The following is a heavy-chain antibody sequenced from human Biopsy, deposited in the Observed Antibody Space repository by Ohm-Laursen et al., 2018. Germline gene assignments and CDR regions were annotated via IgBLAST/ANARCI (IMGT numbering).Heavy chain of an antibody. CDR3: AKGITVYGVVLPYYFDD. CDR1: GASLSSHY. J-gene: IGHJ4*02. D-gene: IGHD3-3*01. V-gene: IGHV4-59*11. CDR2: FYGSGNT. Sequence: PPGTLSLTCSVSGASLSSHYWSWIRQPPGKGLEWLGYFYGSGNTYCNPSLKSRVTISVDPSKNQFSLKLNAVTAADTAVYYCAKGITVYGVVLPYYFDDWGQGTLVTVSS.